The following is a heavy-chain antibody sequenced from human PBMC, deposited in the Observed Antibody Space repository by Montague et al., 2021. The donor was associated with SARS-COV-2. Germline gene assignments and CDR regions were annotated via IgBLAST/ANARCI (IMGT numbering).Heavy chain of an antibody. V-gene: IGHV4-34*01. CDR3: ARGVPGY. J-gene: IGHJ4*02. CDR2: INDSGGT. Sequence: SETLSPTCAVYGGSFSGYNWGWVRQSPGKGLEWIGQINDSGGTKYNPSLKSRVTISLDTSKNQFSLKLSSVTAADTAVYYCARGVPGYWGQGTLVTVSS. D-gene: IGHD4/OR15-4a*01. CDR1: GGSFSGYN.